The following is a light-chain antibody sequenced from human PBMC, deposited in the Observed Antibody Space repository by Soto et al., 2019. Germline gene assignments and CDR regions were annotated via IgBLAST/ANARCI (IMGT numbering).Light chain of an antibody. J-gene: IGKJ1*01. CDR3: QQSYGTPRA. CDR1: QTIDSY. Sequence: GDRVTITCRASQTIDSYLNWYQQKPGKAPKLLIYAASTLQIGVPSRFSGSGSGTAFTLTISSLQPEDFATYYCQQSYGTPRAFGQGTKVDIK. V-gene: IGKV1-39*01. CDR2: AAS.